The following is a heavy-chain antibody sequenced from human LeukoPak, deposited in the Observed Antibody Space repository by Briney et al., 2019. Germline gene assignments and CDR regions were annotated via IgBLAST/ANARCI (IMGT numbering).Heavy chain of an antibody. Sequence: PSETLSFTCAVYGFTFSGYYWSWLRQPPGKGLEWIGEINHSGSTNYNPSLKSRATISVDTSKNPFSLKLSSVTAVDTAVYYCASAGTYNYGSGSYYNPFDYWGQGTLVTVSS. CDR1: GFTFSGYY. D-gene: IGHD3-10*01. V-gene: IGHV4-34*01. CDR2: INHSGST. CDR3: ASAGTYNYGSGSYYNPFDY. J-gene: IGHJ4*02.